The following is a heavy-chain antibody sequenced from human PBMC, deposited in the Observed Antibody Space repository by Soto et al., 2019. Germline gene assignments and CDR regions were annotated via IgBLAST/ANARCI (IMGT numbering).Heavy chain of an antibody. CDR3: ARDLFLGQQLAIYPLSVDYFDY. CDR2: ISSSSSYI. V-gene: IGHV3-21*01. D-gene: IGHD6-13*01. J-gene: IGHJ4*02. Sequence: GGSLRLSCAASGFTFSSYSMNWVRQAPGKGLEWVSSISSSSSYIYYADSVKGRFTISRDNAKNSLYLQMNSLRAEDTAVYYCARDLFLGQQLAIYPLSVDYFDYWGQGTLVTVYS. CDR1: GFTFSSYS.